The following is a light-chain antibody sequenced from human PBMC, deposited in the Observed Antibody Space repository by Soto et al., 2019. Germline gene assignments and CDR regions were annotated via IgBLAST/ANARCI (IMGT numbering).Light chain of an antibody. Sequence: QSALTQPASVSGSPGQSITISCSGTSSDIGAYKYVSWYQQHPGEAPKLMIYEVNNRPSGVSDRFSGSKSGNTASLTISGLQAEDEADYYCSSYTGSNTWMFGGGTKVTVL. CDR3: SSYTGSNTWM. J-gene: IGLJ3*02. CDR2: EVN. CDR1: SSDIGAYKY. V-gene: IGLV2-14*01.